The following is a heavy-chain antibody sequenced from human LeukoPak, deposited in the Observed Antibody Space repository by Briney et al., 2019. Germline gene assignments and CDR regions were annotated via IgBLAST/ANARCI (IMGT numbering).Heavy chain of an antibody. Sequence: PSETLSLTCAVYGGSLSGYYWSWIRQSPGKGLEWIGEISHGGSTNYNPSLKSRVTMSVDTSKSRFSLRLNSVTAADTAVYYCARSAGVPFYLDGWGQGTLVTVSS. D-gene: IGHD3-3*01. CDR2: ISHGGST. CDR3: ARSAGVPFYLDG. J-gene: IGHJ4*02. V-gene: IGHV4-34*01. CDR1: GGSLSGYY.